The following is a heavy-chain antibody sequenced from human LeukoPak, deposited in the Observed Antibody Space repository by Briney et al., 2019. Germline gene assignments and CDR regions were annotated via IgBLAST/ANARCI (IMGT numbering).Heavy chain of an antibody. D-gene: IGHD1-14*01. CDR1: GFTFSSCG. V-gene: IGHV3-21*01. J-gene: IGHJ4*02. CDR3: ATETIGRHYDY. Sequence: AGGSLRLSCAASGFTFSSCGFNWVRQAPGKGLEWVSSIGPISTDRYYADSVGGRFTISRDNAKNSMYLQMDSLRDEDTAVYYCATETIGRHYDYWGQGTLLTVSS. CDR2: IGPISTDR.